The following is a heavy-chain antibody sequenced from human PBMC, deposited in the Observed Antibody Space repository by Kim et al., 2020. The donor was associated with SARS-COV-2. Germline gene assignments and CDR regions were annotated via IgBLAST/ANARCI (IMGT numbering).Heavy chain of an antibody. CDR3: ARMRGTLWWSMAV. CDR2: INQGESDK. D-gene: IGHD2-21*01. Sequence: GGSLRLSCAGTGFTFGGHWMSWVRQAPGRGLEWVANINQGESDKYYVDSVKGRFTISRDNANSSLYLQMNSLRAEDTAVYYCARMRGTLWWSMAVWGQGT. J-gene: IGHJ6*02. V-gene: IGHV3-7*03. CDR1: GFTFGGHW.